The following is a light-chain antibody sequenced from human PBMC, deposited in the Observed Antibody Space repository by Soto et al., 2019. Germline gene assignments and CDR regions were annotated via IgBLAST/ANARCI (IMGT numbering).Light chain of an antibody. CDR3: SSYTSSSTLNV. Sequence: QSALTQPASVSGSPGQSITISCTGTSSDVGGYNYVSWYQHHPGKAPNLMIYDVSNRPSGVSNRFSGSKSGNTASLTISGLQAEDEADYYCSSYTSSSTLNVFGTGTKLTVL. V-gene: IGLV2-14*03. CDR1: SSDVGGYNY. CDR2: DVS. J-gene: IGLJ1*01.